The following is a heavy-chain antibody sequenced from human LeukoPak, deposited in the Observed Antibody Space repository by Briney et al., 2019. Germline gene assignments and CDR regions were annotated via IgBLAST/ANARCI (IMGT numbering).Heavy chain of an antibody. V-gene: IGHV3-73*01. J-gene: IGHJ6*04. CDR1: GLTFSVSA. Sequence: GGSLRLSCSASGLTFSVSAIHWVRQASGKGLEWVGRIKTKADNYATAYAASVKGRFTISRDDSTNTAYLQMNSLKTEDTAVYYCTHPVYYHNVEVWGKGTTVTVSS. CDR2: IKTKADNYAT. CDR3: THPVYYHNVEV.